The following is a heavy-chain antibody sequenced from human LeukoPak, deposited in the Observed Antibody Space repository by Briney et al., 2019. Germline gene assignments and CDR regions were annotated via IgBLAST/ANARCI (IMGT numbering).Heavy chain of an antibody. CDR2: IYYSGST. V-gene: IGHV4-59*08. Sequence: PSETLSLTCTVSGGSISSYYWSWIRQPPGKGLEWIGYIYYSGSTNYNPSLKSRVTISVDTSKNQLSLKLSSVTAADTAVYYCARRVGIAAADPFDYWGQGTLVTVSS. J-gene: IGHJ4*02. D-gene: IGHD6-13*01. CDR3: ARRVGIAAADPFDY. CDR1: GGSISSYY.